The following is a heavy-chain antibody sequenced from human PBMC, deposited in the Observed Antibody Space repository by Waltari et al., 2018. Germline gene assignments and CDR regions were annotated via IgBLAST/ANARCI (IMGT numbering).Heavy chain of an antibody. D-gene: IGHD5-12*01. CDR3: ARLQNIVATIGDFDY. CDR1: GGPISSHY. Sequence: QVQLQESGPGLVKPSAPLSLTCTVSGGPISSHYWSWLRQPPGKGLEWIGYIYYSGSTNYNPSLKSRVTISVDTSKNQFSLKLSSVTAADTAVYYCARLQNIVATIGDFDYWGQGTLVTVSS. CDR2: IYYSGST. V-gene: IGHV4-59*11. J-gene: IGHJ4*02.